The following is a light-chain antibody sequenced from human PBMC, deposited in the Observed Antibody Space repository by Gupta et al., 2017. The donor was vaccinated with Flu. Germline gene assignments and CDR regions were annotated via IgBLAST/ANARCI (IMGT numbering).Light chain of an antibody. CDR3: QSADSSGTYV. CDR2: KDD. V-gene: IGLV3-25*02. J-gene: IGLJ1*01. Sequence: SFELTQPPSVAVSPGQTARITCSGDALANQYSYWYQQKPGQAPVLVIYKDDERPSGIPERFSGSTSGTIVTLTISGIQAEDEADYYCQSADSSGTYVFGTGTKVTVL. CDR1: ALANQY.